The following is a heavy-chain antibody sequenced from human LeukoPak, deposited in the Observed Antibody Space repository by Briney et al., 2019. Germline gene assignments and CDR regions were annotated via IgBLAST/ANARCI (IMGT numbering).Heavy chain of an antibody. J-gene: IGHJ4*01. Sequence: SETLSLTCSVSGGSFSSGAYCWGWIRQPPVKGLEWIGTICYGGGTYYNPSLKSRVTISVGTSKNQFSLNLSSLTAADTAVYYCASSLNAGSYSFDY. CDR3: ASSLNAGSYSFDY. CDR1: GGSFSSGAYC. V-gene: IGHV4-39*01. D-gene: IGHD1-26*01. CDR2: ICYGGGT.